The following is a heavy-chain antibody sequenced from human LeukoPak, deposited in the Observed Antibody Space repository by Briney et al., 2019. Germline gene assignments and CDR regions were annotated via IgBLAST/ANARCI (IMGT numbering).Heavy chain of an antibody. J-gene: IGHJ6*02. Sequence: GSLRLSCAASGFTFSSYGMHWIRQPPGKGLEWIGEINHSGSTNYNPSLKSRVTISVDTSKNQFSLKLSSVTAADTAVYYCARGISRAYYPTGMDVWGQGTTVTVSS. CDR3: ARGISRAYYPTGMDV. D-gene: IGHD3-10*01. CDR1: GFTFSSYG. CDR2: INHSGST. V-gene: IGHV4-34*01.